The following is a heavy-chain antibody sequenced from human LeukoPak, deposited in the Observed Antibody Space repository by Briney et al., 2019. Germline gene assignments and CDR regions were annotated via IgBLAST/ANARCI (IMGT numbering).Heavy chain of an antibody. D-gene: IGHD3-22*01. CDR3: ARGPLIPNYYDSSGYPHY. Sequence: ASVKVSCKASGYTFTSYAMNWVRQAPGQGLEWMGWINTNTGNPTYAQGFTGRFVFSLDTSVSTAYLQISSLKAEDTAVYYCARGPLIPNYYDSSGYPHYWGQGTLVTVSS. V-gene: IGHV7-4-1*02. J-gene: IGHJ4*02. CDR2: INTNTGNP. CDR1: GYTFTSYA.